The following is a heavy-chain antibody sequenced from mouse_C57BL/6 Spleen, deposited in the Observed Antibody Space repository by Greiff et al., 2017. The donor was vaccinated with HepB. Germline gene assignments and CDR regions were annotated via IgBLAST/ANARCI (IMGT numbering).Heavy chain of an antibody. J-gene: IGHJ2*01. Sequence: QVQLQQPGAELVKPGASVKLPCKASGYTFTSYWMHWVKQRPGQGLEWIGMIHPNSGSTNYNEKFKSKATLTVDKSSSTAYMQLSSLTSEDSAVYYCARRTGREGYFDYWGQGTTLTVSS. V-gene: IGHV1-64*01. CDR3: ARRTGREGYFDY. CDR2: IHPNSGST. D-gene: IGHD4-1*01. CDR1: GYTFTSYW.